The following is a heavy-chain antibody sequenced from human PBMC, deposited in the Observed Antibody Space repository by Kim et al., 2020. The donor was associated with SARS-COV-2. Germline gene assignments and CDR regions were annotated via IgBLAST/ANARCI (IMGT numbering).Heavy chain of an antibody. CDR2: ISNSGSSK. V-gene: IGHV3-11*05. CDR1: GFTFSDHY. Sequence: GGSLRLSCAASGFTFSDHYMSWIRQAPGKGLEWVSYISNSGSSKTYADSVKGRFTISRDNAKNSLYLQMNSLRAEDTAMYYCARDSRGYSGSVDNWGQG. CDR3: ARDSRGYSGSVDN. J-gene: IGHJ4*02. D-gene: IGHD5-12*01.